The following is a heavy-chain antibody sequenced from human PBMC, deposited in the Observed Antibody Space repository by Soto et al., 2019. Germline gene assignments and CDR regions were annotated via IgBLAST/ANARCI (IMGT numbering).Heavy chain of an antibody. CDR1: GGSISSSSYY. Sequence: QLQLQESGPGLVKPSETLSLTCTVSGGSISSSSYYWGWIRQPPGKGLEWIGNIFYSGSTYYNPSLKSRVPVSVHTSKIQLSLKLSSVTAADPAVYYCPRLDGDYVSYWGQGTLVTLSS. CDR3: PRLDGDYVSY. J-gene: IGHJ4*02. D-gene: IGHD4-17*01. V-gene: IGHV4-39*01. CDR2: IFYSGST.